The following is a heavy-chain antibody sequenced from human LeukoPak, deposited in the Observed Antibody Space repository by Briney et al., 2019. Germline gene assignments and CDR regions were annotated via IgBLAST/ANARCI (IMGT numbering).Heavy chain of an antibody. D-gene: IGHD2-8*01. CDR1: GFTLSNYS. V-gene: IGHV3-48*01. J-gene: IGHJ4*02. CDR3: ARDAPTNVVSYSGFDY. Sequence: PGASLRLSCAASGFTLSNYSMNWVRQAPGKGLEWVSYINSSSSSRNYADSVKGRFTISRDNAKNTLYLQMNRLRVEDTAVYYCARDAPTNVVSYSGFDYWGQGTLVTVSS. CDR2: INSSSSSR.